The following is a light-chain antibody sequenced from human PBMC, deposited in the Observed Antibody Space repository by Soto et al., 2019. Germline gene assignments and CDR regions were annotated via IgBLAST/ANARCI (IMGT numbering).Light chain of an antibody. Sequence: QSVLTQPASVSGSAGQSITISCSGTMRDVGAYNLVSWYQQHPGTAPKLIIYEVRNRPSGISSRFSGSRSCNTASLTISGLQPEDEGDYYCSAYTARSTLMFGGGTKVTVL. CDR1: MRDVGAYNL. CDR3: SAYTARSTLM. J-gene: IGLJ3*02. V-gene: IGLV2-14*01. CDR2: EVR.